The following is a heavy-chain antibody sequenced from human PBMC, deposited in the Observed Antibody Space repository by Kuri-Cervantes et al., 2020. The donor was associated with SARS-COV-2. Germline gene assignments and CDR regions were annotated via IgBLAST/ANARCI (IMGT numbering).Heavy chain of an antibody. CDR2: ISGSGGST. D-gene: IGHD3-3*01. CDR1: GFTFSSCA. Sequence: GESLKISCAASGFTFSSCAMSWVRQAPGKGLEWVSAISGSGGSTYYADSVKGRFTISRDNSKNTLYLQMNSLRAEDTAVYYCAKDGGLGITIFGVVGYYFDYWGQGTLVTVSS. V-gene: IGHV3-23*01. CDR3: AKDGGLGITIFGVVGYYFDY. J-gene: IGHJ4*02.